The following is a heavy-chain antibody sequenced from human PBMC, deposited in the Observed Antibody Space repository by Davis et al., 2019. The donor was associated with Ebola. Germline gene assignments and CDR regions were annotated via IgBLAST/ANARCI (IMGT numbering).Heavy chain of an antibody. CDR3: ARAPNYDVLTGTSSYYFDD. D-gene: IGHD3-9*01. CDR1: GYTFTSYG. CDR2: ISGFITNT. J-gene: IGHJ4*02. Sequence: ASVKVSCKSSGYTFTSYGLVWVRQAPGLGLEWMGWISGFITNTNFAQKFQGRVTVSKDTSTNTAYMDLRNLTSDDTAIYYCARAPNYDVLTGTSSYYFDDWGQGTLVTVSS. V-gene: IGHV1-18*04.